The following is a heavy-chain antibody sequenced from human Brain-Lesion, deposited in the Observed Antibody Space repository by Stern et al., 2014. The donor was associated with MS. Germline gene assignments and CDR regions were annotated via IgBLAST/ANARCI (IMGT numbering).Heavy chain of an antibody. CDR2: ISNDGNHK. CDR3: AKHLAERPFDY. CDR1: GFTYTDYW. D-gene: IGHD1-1*01. Sequence: DQLVESGGGLVQPGGSLRLSCAASGFTYTDYWMRGVRQAPGKGPEWVAVISNDGNHKYYAGSVKDRFTISRDNSKNTLYLKMNSLRVEDTAVYYCAKHLAERPFDYWGQGTLVTVSS. V-gene: IGHV3-30*18. J-gene: IGHJ4*02.